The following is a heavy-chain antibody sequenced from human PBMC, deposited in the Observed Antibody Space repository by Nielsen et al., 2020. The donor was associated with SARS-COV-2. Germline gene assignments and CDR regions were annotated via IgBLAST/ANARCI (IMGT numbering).Heavy chain of an antibody. Sequence: ASVKVSYKASGYTFTSYGISWVRQAPGQGLEWMGWISAYNGNTNYAQKLQGRVTMTTDTSTSTAYMELRSLRSDDTAVYYCARVSEEQQLVLFDYWGQGTLVTVSS. CDR3: ARVSEEQQLVLFDY. D-gene: IGHD6-13*01. V-gene: IGHV1-18*01. J-gene: IGHJ4*02. CDR2: ISAYNGNT. CDR1: GYTFTSYG.